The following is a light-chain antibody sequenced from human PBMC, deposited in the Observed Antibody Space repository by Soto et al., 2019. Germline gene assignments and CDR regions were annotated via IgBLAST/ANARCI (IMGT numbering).Light chain of an antibody. CDR1: SSNIGAGYD. Sequence: QSVLTQPPSVSGAPGQRVTISCTGSSSNIGAGYDVHWYQQRPGTAPKLLIFGNINRPSGVPDRFSGSKSGTSASLAITGLQAEDEGDYFCAVWDDSLNGWVFGGGTQLTVL. J-gene: IGLJ3*02. V-gene: IGLV1-40*01. CDR3: AVWDDSLNGWV. CDR2: GNI.